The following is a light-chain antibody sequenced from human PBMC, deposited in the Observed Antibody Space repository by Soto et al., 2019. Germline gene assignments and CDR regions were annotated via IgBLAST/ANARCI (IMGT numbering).Light chain of an antibody. V-gene: IGLV1-51*01. CDR3: GTWDSRRNGV. CDR1: NSNIGNNY. J-gene: IGLJ3*02. CDR2: DNL. Sequence: QSALTQSPSVSAAPGQKVSISCSGSNSNIGNNYVSWYQQLPGTAPKLLIYDNLKRPSGIPDRFSGSKSGTSATLVITGLQTGDEADYYCGTWDSRRNGVFGGGTKLTVL.